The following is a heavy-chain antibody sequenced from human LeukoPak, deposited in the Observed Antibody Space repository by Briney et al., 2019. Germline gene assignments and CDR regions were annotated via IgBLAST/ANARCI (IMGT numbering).Heavy chain of an antibody. J-gene: IGHJ4*02. V-gene: IGHV4-34*01. CDR1: GGSFSGYY. Sequence: SETLSLTCAVYGGSFSGYYWSWIRQPPGKGLEWIGEINHSGSTNHNPSLKSRVTISIDASKNQFSLRLSSVTAADTAVYYCTRGGELMNFWGQGTLVTVSS. CDR2: INHSGST. CDR3: TRGGELMNF. D-gene: IGHD1-26*01.